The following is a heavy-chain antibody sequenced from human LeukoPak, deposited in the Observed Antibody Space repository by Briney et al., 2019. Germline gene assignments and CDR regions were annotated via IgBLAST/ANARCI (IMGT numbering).Heavy chain of an antibody. J-gene: IGHJ3*02. D-gene: IGHD3-22*01. CDR2: INPNSGGT. V-gene: IGHV1-2*02. CDR1: GYTFTGYY. Sequence: GASVKVSCKASGYTFTGYYMHWVRQAPGQGLEWMGWINPNSGGTNYAQKFQGRVTMTRDTSISTAYMELSRLRSDDTAVDYCAREYYDSSGYHDAFDIWGQGTMVTVSS. CDR3: AREYYDSSGYHDAFDI.